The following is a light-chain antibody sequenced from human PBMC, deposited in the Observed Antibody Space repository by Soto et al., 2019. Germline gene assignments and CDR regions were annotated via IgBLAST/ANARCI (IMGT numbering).Light chain of an antibody. J-gene: IGKJ2*01. CDR3: QKYNNWPLYT. V-gene: IGKV3-15*01. CDR2: GAS. CDR1: QSVSSN. Sequence: EIVMTQSPATLSVSPGEGATLSCRASQSVSSNLAWYQQIPGQAPRLLIYGASTRATGIPARFSGSGSGTEFTLNISSLQSEEFAVYYCQKYNNWPLYTFGQGTKLEIK.